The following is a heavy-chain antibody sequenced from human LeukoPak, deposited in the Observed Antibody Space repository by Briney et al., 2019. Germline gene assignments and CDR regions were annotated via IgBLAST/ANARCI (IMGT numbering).Heavy chain of an antibody. V-gene: IGHV3-21*01. CDR1: GFTFSSYS. D-gene: IGHD3-22*01. Sequence: GGSLRLSCAASGFTFSSYSMTWVRQAPGKGLEWVSSTSSSSSYIYYADSVKGRFTISRDNAKNSLYLQMNSLRAEDTAVYYCARDREENYYDSSGYFDAFDIWGQGTMVTVSS. CDR2: TSSSSSYI. CDR3: ARDREENYYDSSGYFDAFDI. J-gene: IGHJ3*02.